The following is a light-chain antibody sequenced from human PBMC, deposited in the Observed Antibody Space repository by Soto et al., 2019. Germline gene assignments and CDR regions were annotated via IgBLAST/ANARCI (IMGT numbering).Light chain of an antibody. CDR3: HQSYSSYT. CDR1: QSISSY. Sequence: DIQMTQSPSSLSASVGDRVTITCRASQSISSYLNWYQQKPGKAPKLLIYAASTLQSGVPSRFSGSGSGTDFTLTISSLQPEDFVTYYCHQSYSSYTFGQGTKLEIK. V-gene: IGKV1-39*01. CDR2: AAS. J-gene: IGKJ2*01.